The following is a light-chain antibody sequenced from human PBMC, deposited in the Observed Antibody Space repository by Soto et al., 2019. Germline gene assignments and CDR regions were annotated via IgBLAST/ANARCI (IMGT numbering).Light chain of an antibody. CDR3: QEYDSFPLI. Sequence: DIQMNQSPSTLSASVGDRVTITCRASQSIGRWLAWYQRKQGKAPNLQIYMESNLQSGVPSRFSDEGAGTEFTLTISSLQPDDFATYFCQEYDSFPLIFGGGNKVEI. CDR2: MES. V-gene: IGKV1-5*03. CDR1: QSIGRW. J-gene: IGKJ4*01.